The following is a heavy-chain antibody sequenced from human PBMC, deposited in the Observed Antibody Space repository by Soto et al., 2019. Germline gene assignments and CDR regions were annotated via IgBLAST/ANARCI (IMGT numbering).Heavy chain of an antibody. Sequence: QITLKESGPTMVKPTQTLTLTCTFSGFSLNSPAVGVNWIRQPPGKALEWLALIYWDDDNQYSPSLKSRLTITKDTSKNQVVLTMTNMDPVDTATYYCAHGSGWLSDYWGQGTLVTVSS. J-gene: IGHJ4*02. V-gene: IGHV2-5*02. CDR2: IYWDDDN. CDR1: GFSLNSPAVG. D-gene: IGHD6-19*01. CDR3: AHGSGWLSDY.